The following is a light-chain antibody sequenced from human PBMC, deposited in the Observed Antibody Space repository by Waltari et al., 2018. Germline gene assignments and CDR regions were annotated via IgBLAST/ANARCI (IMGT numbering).Light chain of an antibody. Sequence: DIVMTQSPDFLPVSLGERATINCKSSQSVLYSANNKNYLAWYQQKPGQPPKLLIYWASTRESGVPDRFSGSGSGTDFTLTISSLQAEDVAVYYCQQYYSTPRTFGQGTKVEIK. CDR3: QQYYSTPRT. V-gene: IGKV4-1*01. J-gene: IGKJ1*01. CDR1: QSVLYSANNKNY. CDR2: WAS.